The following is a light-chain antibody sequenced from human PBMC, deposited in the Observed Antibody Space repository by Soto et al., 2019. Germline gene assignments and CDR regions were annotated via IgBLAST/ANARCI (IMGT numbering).Light chain of an antibody. J-gene: IGKJ1*01. CDR2: AAS. CDR3: KQSYSTPQT. Sequence: DIQITLSPSSLSASVGDRVTITCRASQSISSYLNWYQQKPGKAPKLLIYAASSLQSGVPSRFSGSGSGTDFTLTISSMKTEDFATYYCKQSYSTPQTVGQGTKGDIK. CDR1: QSISSY. V-gene: IGKV1-39*01.